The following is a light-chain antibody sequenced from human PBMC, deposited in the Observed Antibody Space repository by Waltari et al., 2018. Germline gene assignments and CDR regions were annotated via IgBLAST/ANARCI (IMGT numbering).Light chain of an antibody. CDR3: QKYDRLPAT. Sequence: EIVLTQSPGTLSLSPGERGTLSCRASQSVSRFLAWYQQKPGQAPRLLNYGASTRATGIPDRFSGSGSGTDFSLTISRLEPEDFAVYYCQKYDRLPATFGQGTKVEIK. CDR1: QSVSRF. J-gene: IGKJ1*01. V-gene: IGKV3-20*01. CDR2: GAS.